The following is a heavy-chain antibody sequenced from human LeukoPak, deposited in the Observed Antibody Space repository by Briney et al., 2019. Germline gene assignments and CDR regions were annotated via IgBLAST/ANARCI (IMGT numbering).Heavy chain of an antibody. J-gene: IGHJ5*02. D-gene: IGHD3-10*01. CDR2: INPNSGGT. Sequence: ASVKVSCKASGYTFTCYYMHWVRQAPGQGLEWMGWINPNSGGTNYAQKFQGRVTMTRDTSISTAYMELSRLRSDDAAVYYCARNYYGSAPNDTWFDPWGQGTLVPVSS. V-gene: IGHV1-2*02. CDR3: ARNYYGSAPNDTWFDP. CDR1: GYTFTCYY.